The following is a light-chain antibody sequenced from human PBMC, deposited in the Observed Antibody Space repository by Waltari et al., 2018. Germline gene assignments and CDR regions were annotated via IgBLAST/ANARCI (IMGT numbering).Light chain of an antibody. CDR1: NIGMKN. Sequence: SYELTQPVSVSVAQGQTAKITCGGDNIGMKNVHWYQHRPGQAPLLVLYRDDNRPPGTPDRFSGSNSGNTATLTISGAQAGDEAAYYCQVWDNSNGVFGGGT. J-gene: IGLJ3*02. V-gene: IGLV3-9*01. CDR2: RDD. CDR3: QVWDNSNGV.